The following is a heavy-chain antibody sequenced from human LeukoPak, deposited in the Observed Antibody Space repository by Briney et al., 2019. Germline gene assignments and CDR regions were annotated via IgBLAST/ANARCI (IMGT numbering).Heavy chain of an antibody. D-gene: IGHD2-2*01. Sequence: SETLSLTCAVSGYSISSGYNWGRIRQPPGKGLEWVATVSHSGTTYYNPSIQSRVTVSIDASNNQFSLKLTSVTAADRAIYYCARFGSTSGRGFDPSGQGTLVTVSS. V-gene: IGHV4-38-2*01. CDR2: VSHSGTT. J-gene: IGHJ5*02. CDR1: GYSISSGYN. CDR3: ARFGSTSGRGFDP.